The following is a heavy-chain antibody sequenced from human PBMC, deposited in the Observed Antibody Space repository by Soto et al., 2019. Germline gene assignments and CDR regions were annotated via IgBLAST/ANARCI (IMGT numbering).Heavy chain of an antibody. CDR3: ARLEGLSTISYYFDF. Sequence: QLQLQESGPGLVKPSETLSLTCSVSDDSINSDKYYWGWIRQPPGKGLEWIGSIYYRGNAYYNPSLRTRSNISLDKTRSQFSLKLNSVTAADSAEYFCARLEGLSTISYYFDFWGPGALVTVSS. D-gene: IGHD3-3*01. CDR1: DDSINSDKYY. CDR2: IYYRGNA. J-gene: IGHJ4*02. V-gene: IGHV4-39*01.